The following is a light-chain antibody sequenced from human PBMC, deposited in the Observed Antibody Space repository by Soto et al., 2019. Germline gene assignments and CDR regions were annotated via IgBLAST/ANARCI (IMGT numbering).Light chain of an antibody. V-gene: IGKV1-33*01. J-gene: IGKJ4*01. CDR3: QQYDNLPLT. CDR1: QDIQNY. CDR2: DAS. Sequence: DIQMTQSPSSLSASVGDRVTITCQASQDIQNYLNWYQQKPGKAPKLLIYDASALETGVPSRFSGSGSGTDFTFTISSLQPEDIATYYCQQYDNLPLTFGGGTKVEIK.